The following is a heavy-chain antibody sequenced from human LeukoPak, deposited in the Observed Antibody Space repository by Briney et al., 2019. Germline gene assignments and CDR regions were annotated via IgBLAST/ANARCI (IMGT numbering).Heavy chain of an antibody. CDR2: IKQDRSEK. V-gene: IGHV3-7*01. Sequence: GGSLRLSCAASGFTFSSYWMTWIRQAPGKGLEWVANIKQDRSEKYYVDSVKGRFTISRDNAKNSLYLQMNSLRAEDTAVYYCARDTGGGYSYYDCWGQGTLVTVSS. CDR1: GFTFSSYW. CDR3: ARDTGGGYSYYDC. J-gene: IGHJ4*02. D-gene: IGHD5-18*01.